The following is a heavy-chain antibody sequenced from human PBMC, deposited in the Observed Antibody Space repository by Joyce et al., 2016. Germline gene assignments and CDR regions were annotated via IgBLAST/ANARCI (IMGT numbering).Heavy chain of an antibody. CDR1: GDSVSTFGSA. D-gene: IGHD1-1*01. J-gene: IGHJ4*02. Sequence: VQLQQSGPGLLKPSQTLTLTCAISGDSVSTFGSAWNWIRQSPSRGLEWLGRTYFESTWIRDYAKSVESRISINADTSKNQFSLQLKYVTPEDTAVYYCARRGDHNVYFDYWSQGIQVTVSS. CDR3: ARRGDHNVYFDY. CDR2: TYFESTWIR. V-gene: IGHV6-1*01.